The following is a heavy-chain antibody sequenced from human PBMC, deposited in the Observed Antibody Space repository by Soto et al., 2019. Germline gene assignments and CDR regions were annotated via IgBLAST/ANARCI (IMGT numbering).Heavy chain of an antibody. CDR2: IYYSGST. Sequence: SETLSLTCTVSGGSISSYYWSWIRQPPGKGLEWIGYIYYSGSTNYNPSLKSRVTISVDTSKNQFSLKLSSVTAADTAVYYCARRVCSGGSCYPGSFDYWGQGTLVTVS. CDR3: ARRVCSGGSCYPGSFDY. CDR1: GGSISSYY. J-gene: IGHJ4*02. V-gene: IGHV4-59*01. D-gene: IGHD2-15*01.